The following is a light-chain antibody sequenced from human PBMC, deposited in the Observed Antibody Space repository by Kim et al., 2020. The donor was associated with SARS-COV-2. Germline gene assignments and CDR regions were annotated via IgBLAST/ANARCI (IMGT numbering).Light chain of an antibody. Sequence: FAGGRATLPCRGRQRVISDLAWYRQKPGQAPRLLMYNVDTRATGIPARFSGSGSRTEFTLTISSLQSEDSAVYYCQQYNNRPPWTFGQGTKVDIK. CDR3: QQYNNRPPWT. CDR2: NVD. J-gene: IGKJ1*01. V-gene: IGKV3-15*01. CDR1: QRVISD.